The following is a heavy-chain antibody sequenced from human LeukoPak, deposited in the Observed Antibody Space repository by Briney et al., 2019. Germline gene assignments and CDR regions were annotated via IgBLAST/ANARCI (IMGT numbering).Heavy chain of an antibody. Sequence: GGSLRLSCAASGFTVSSNYMSWVRQAPGKGLEWVSVIYSGGDTYYADSVKGRFTISRDNSKSMVYLQMNSLRAEDTAVYYCARDSMVRGATGPFFDYWGQGTLVTVSS. V-gene: IGHV3-66*02. CDR2: IYSGGDT. CDR3: ARDSMVRGATGPFFDY. D-gene: IGHD3-10*01. CDR1: GFTVSSNY. J-gene: IGHJ4*02.